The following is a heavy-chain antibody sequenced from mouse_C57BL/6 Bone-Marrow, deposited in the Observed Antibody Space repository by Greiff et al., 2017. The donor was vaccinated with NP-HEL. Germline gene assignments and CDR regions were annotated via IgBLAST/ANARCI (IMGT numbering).Heavy chain of an antibody. CDR1: GYTFTDYY. CDR2: IGPGSGST. J-gene: IGHJ2*01. CDR3: AREIYYYGSSYYFDY. V-gene: IGHV1-77*01. Sequence: QVQLQQSGAELVKPVASVKISCKASGYTFTDYYINWVKQRPGQGLEWIGKIGPGSGSTYYNEKFKGKATLTADKSSSTAYMQLSSLTSEDSAVYFCAREIYYYGSSYYFDYWGQGTTLTVSS. D-gene: IGHD1-1*01.